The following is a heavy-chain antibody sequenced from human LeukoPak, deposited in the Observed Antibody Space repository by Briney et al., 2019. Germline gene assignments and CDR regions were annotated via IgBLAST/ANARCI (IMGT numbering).Heavy chain of an antibody. CDR3: AREMGYGSGSYYNKFDY. CDR2: IIPIFGTA. CDR1: GYTFTSYG. J-gene: IGHJ4*02. D-gene: IGHD3-10*01. Sequence: ASVKVSCKASGYTFTSYGISWVRQAPGQGLELMGGIIPIFGTANYAQKFQGRVTMTTDTSTSTAYMELRSLRSDDTAVYYCAREMGYGSGSYYNKFDYWGQGTLVTVSS. V-gene: IGHV1-18*01.